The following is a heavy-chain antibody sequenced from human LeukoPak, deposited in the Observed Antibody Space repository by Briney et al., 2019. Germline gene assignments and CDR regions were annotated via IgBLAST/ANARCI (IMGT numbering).Heavy chain of an antibody. CDR2: INPNSGGT. V-gene: IGHV1-2*02. J-gene: IGHJ4*02. D-gene: IGHD3-10*01. Sequence: EASVKVSCKASGYTFTGYYMHWVRQAPGQGLEWMGWINPNSGGTNYAQKFQGRVTMTRDTSISTAHMELSRLRSDDTAVYYCARDYYGSGSYSFDYWGQGTLVTVSS. CDR3: ARDYYGSGSYSFDY. CDR1: GYTFTGYY.